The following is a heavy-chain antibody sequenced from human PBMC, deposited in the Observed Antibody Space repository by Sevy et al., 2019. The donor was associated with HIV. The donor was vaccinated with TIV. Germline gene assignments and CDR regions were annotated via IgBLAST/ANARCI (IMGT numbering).Heavy chain of an antibody. CDR2: INPNSGDT. Sequence: ASVKVSCKASGYTFTTYYMHWVRQAPGQGLEWMGRINPNSGDTNYEQKFQGRLTMTRDTSVSTSYMELSRLTSDDTAVYYCARESLRYSQLGMDVWGQGTTVTGSS. J-gene: IGHJ6*02. D-gene: IGHD3-9*01. CDR3: ARESLRYSQLGMDV. CDR1: GYTFTTYY. V-gene: IGHV1-2*06.